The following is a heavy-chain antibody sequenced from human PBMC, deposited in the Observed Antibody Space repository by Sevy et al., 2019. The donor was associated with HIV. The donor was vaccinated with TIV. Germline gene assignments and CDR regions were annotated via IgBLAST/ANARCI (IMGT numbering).Heavy chain of an antibody. CDR3: ARSSVYYDSSGYYLISYYYYYMDV. CDR2: IYYSGST. Sequence: LETLSLTCTVSGGSISSYYWSWIRQPPGKGLEWIGYIYYSGSTNYNPSLKSRVTISVDTSKNQFSLKLSSVTAADTAVYYCARSSVYYDSSGYYLISYYYYYMDVWGKGTTVTVSS. J-gene: IGHJ6*03. CDR1: GGSISSYY. V-gene: IGHV4-59*01. D-gene: IGHD3-22*01.